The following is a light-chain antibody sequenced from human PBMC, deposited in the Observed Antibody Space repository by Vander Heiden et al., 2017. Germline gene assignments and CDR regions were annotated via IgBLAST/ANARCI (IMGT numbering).Light chain of an antibody. CDR1: QSISSW. CDR3: QHENNFPLP. CDR2: KAS. Sequence: DIQMTQSPSTLSASVGDRVTITCRASQSISSWLAWYQKKPGKAPKLLIYKASSLESGVPSRFSGSGSGTEFTLTISSLQPDDFATYYCQHENNFPLPFGRGTKVDIK. J-gene: IGKJ4*01. V-gene: IGKV1-5*03.